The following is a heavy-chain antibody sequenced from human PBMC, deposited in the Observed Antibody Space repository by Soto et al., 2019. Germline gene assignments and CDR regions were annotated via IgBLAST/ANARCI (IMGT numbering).Heavy chain of an antibody. CDR1: GGTFSSYA. J-gene: IGHJ6*02. Sequence: QVQLVQSGAEVKKPGSSVKVSCKASGGTFSSYASSWVRQAPGQGLAWMGGIIPIFGTANYAQKFQGRVTITADESTSTAYMELSSLRSEDTAVYYCARAALDGTPQDGYYYYGMDVWGQGTTVTVSS. CDR2: IIPIFGTA. D-gene: IGHD1-1*01. CDR3: ARAALDGTPQDGYYYYGMDV. V-gene: IGHV1-69*01.